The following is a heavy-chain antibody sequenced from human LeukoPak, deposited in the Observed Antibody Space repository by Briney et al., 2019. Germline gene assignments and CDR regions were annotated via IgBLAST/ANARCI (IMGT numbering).Heavy chain of an antibody. CDR3: ARSDYYDRSGYYSAYNWFDP. Sequence: SETLSLTCTVFGGSVGSGSYYWSWIRQPPGKGLEWIGYIYYSGSTNYNPSLKSRVTISVDTSKNQFSLKLSSVTAADTAVYYCARSDYYDRSGYYSAYNWFDPWGQGTLVTVSS. J-gene: IGHJ5*02. CDR2: IYYSGST. D-gene: IGHD3-22*01. CDR1: GGSVGSGSYY. V-gene: IGHV4-61*01.